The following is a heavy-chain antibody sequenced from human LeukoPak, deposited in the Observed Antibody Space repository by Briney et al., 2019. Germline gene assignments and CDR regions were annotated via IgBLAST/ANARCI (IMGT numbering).Heavy chain of an antibody. V-gene: IGHV4-30-2*01. J-gene: IGHJ5*02. D-gene: IGHD2-2*01. CDR1: GGSISSGGYY. Sequence: SETLSLTCTVSGGSISSGGYYWSWIRQPPGKGLEWIGYIYHSGSTYYNPSLKSRVTISIDSSKNQFFLKLSSVTAADTAVYYCARSYCSSTSCYYWFDPWGQGTLVTVSS. CDR3: ARSYCSSTSCYYWFDP. CDR2: IYHSGST.